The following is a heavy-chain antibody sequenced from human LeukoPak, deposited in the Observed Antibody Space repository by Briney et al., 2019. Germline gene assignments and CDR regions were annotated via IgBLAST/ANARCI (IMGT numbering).Heavy chain of an antibody. CDR1: GDSISSSHYY. J-gene: IGHJ4*02. Sequence: PSETLSLTCTVSGDSISSSHYYWGWIRQPPGKGLEWIGSIYYGGNTYYNPSLKSRVTISVDTSKNQFSLKLSSVTAADTAVYYCASGQQLVMGSPGLHYWGQGTLVTVSS. CDR3: ASGQQLVMGSPGLHY. D-gene: IGHD6-13*01. CDR2: IYYGGNT. V-gene: IGHV4-39*07.